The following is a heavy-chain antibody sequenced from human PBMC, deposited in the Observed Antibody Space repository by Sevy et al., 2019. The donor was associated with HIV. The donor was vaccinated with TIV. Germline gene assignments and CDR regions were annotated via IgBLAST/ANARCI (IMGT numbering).Heavy chain of an antibody. D-gene: IGHD3-16*02. CDR1: GFTFSSYS. Sequence: GGSLRLSCAASGFTFSSYSMNWVRQAPGKGLEWVSYISSSSSTIYYADSVKGRFTISRDNSKNTLYLQMNSLRAEDTAVYYCAKVLDYVWGSYRPIDYWGQGTLVTVSS. J-gene: IGHJ4*02. CDR2: ISSSSSTI. V-gene: IGHV3-48*01. CDR3: AKVLDYVWGSYRPIDY.